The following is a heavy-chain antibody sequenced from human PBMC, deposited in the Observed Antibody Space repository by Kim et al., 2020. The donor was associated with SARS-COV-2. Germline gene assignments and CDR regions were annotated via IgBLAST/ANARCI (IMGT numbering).Heavy chain of an antibody. Sequence: GGSLRLSCAASGFTFSSYGMHWVRQAPGKGLEWVAVISYDGSNKYYADSVKGRFTISRDNSKNTLYLQMNSLRAEDTAVYYCAKAGDRHQLLFGVEGWFDPWGQGTLVTVSS. CDR1: GFTFSSYG. J-gene: IGHJ5*02. V-gene: IGHV3-30*18. D-gene: IGHD2-2*01. CDR2: ISYDGSNK. CDR3: AKAGDRHQLLFGVEGWFDP.